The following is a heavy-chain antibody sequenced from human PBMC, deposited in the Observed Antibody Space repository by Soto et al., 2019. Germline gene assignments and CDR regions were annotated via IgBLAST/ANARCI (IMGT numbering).Heavy chain of an antibody. J-gene: IGHJ4*02. CDR3: ATEDYGDSMCFDA. V-gene: IGHV3-11*01. CDR2: ISTGGNII. D-gene: IGHD4-17*01. CDR1: GLTFSDYY. Sequence: PGGSLRLCCKVSGLTFSDYYMSWIRQAPGKGLEWISFISTGGNIIYYADSVEGRFTISRDNAQNSLFLQMTDLRADDTAMYYCATEDYGDSMCFDAWGQGTLDTVSS.